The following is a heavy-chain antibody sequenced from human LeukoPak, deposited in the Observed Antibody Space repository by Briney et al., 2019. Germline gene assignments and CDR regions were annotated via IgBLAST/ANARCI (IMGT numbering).Heavy chain of an antibody. Sequence: PSETLSLTCAVYGGSFSGYYWSWLGQPPGKGLEWVGEINHSGSNNYNQSLKSRVSISVDTSKTQFFLKLSSVTAADTAVYYCARGVYYYDSSGYYYDYWGQGTLVTVSS. CDR3: ARGVYYYDSSGYYYDY. D-gene: IGHD3-22*01. CDR2: INHSGSN. V-gene: IGHV4-34*01. CDR1: GGSFSGYY. J-gene: IGHJ4*02.